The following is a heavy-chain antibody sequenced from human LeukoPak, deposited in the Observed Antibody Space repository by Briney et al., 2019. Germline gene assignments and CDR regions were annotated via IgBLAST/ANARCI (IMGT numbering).Heavy chain of an antibody. Sequence: PGGSLRLSCAASGFTFSSYSMNWVRQAPGKGLRWVSSISSSSTIYYADSVKGRFTISRDNAKNSLYLQMNSLRAEDTAVYYCAELGITMIGGVWGKGTTVTISS. CDR3: AELGITMIGGV. V-gene: IGHV3-69-1*02. J-gene: IGHJ6*04. CDR2: ISSSSTI. D-gene: IGHD3-10*02. CDR1: GFTFSSYS.